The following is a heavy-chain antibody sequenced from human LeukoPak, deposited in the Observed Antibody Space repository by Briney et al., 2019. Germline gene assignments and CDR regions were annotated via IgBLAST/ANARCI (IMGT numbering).Heavy chain of an antibody. Sequence: GGSLRLSCAASGFTFSSYAMHWVRQAPGKGLEWVAVISYDGSNKYYADSVKGRFTISRDNSKNTPYLQMNSLRAEDTAVYYCAKDLGFGGYFDYWGQGTLVTVSS. J-gene: IGHJ4*02. V-gene: IGHV3-30-3*01. D-gene: IGHD3-10*01. CDR3: AKDLGFGGYFDY. CDR2: ISYDGSNK. CDR1: GFTFSSYA.